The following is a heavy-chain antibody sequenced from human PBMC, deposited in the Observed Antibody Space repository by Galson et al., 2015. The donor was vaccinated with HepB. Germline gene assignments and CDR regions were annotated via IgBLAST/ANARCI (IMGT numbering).Heavy chain of an antibody. Sequence: SVKVSCKASGGTFSSHAISWVRQAPGQGLEWMGRIIPILGIANYAQKFQGRVTITADKSTSTAYMELSSLRSEDTAVYYCARGDYDSSGYYYNSYWYFDPWGRGTLVTVSS. CDR2: IIPILGIA. J-gene: IGHJ2*01. CDR3: ARGDYDSSGYYYNSYWYFDP. V-gene: IGHV1-69*04. D-gene: IGHD3-22*01. CDR1: GGTFSSHA.